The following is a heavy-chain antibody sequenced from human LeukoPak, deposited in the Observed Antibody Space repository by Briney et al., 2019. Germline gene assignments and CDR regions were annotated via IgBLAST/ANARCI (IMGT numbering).Heavy chain of an antibody. J-gene: IGHJ4*02. CDR2: IYPGDSDT. Sequence: GESLKISCKGSGYSFTSYWIGWVRPMPGKGLEWMGIIYPGDSDTRYSPSFQGQVTISADKSISTAYLQWSSLKASDTAMYYCARHSVITSRIAARILDYWGQGTLVTVSS. CDR3: ARHSVITSRIAARILDY. V-gene: IGHV5-51*01. CDR1: GYSFTSYW. D-gene: IGHD6-6*01.